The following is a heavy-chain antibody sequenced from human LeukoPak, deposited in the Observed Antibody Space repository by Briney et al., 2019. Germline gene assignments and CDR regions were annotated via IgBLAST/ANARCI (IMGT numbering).Heavy chain of an antibody. CDR1: GFTFTSSA. D-gene: IGHD3-10*01. V-gene: IGHV1-58*01. CDR3: AARSYGSGSYYLNFDY. Sequence: SVKVSCKASGFTFTSSAVQWVRQARGQRLEWIGWIVVGSGNTNYAQKFQERVTITRDMSTSTAYMELSSLRSEDTAVYYCAARSYGSGSYYLNFDYWSQGTLVTVSS. J-gene: IGHJ4*02. CDR2: IVVGSGNT.